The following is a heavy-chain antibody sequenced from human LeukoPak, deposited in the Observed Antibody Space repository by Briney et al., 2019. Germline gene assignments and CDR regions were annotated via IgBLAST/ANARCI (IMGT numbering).Heavy chain of an antibody. CDR1: GGSISSGSYY. Sequence: PSETLSLTCTVSGGSISSGSYYWSWIRQPAGKGLEWIGRIYTSGSTNYNPSLKSRVTISVDTSKNQFSLKLSSVTAADTAVYYCARAGGYDYWSGYYRGYYFDSWGQGTLVTVSS. D-gene: IGHD3-3*01. CDR2: IYTSGST. CDR3: ARAGGYDYWSGYYRGYYFDS. V-gene: IGHV4-61*02. J-gene: IGHJ4*02.